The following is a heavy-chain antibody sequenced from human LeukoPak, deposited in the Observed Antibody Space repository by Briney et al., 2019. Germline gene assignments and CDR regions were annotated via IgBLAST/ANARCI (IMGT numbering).Heavy chain of an antibody. CDR2: IYTSGST. CDR3: ARLYGNFQNYYDY. Sequence: SETLSLTCTVSGGSISSYYWSWIRQPPGKGLEWIGRIYTSGSTNYNPSLKSRVTMSVDTSKNQFSLKLSSVTTADTAVYYCARLYGNFQNYYDYWGQGTLVTVSS. V-gene: IGHV4-4*07. CDR1: GGSISSYY. J-gene: IGHJ4*02. D-gene: IGHD1-1*01.